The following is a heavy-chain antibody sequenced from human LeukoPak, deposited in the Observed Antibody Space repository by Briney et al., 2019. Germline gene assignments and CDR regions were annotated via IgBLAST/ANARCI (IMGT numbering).Heavy chain of an antibody. CDR1: GYTFTSYY. CDR2: INPSGGST. CDR3: ARNPVTTKYFDY. D-gene: IGHD4-17*01. J-gene: IGHJ4*02. V-gene: IGHV1-46*01. Sequence: ASVKVSCTASGYTFTSYYMHWVRQAPGQGLEWMGIINPSGGSTRYAQKVQGRVTMTRDTSTSTVYMELSSLRSEDTAVYYCARNPVTTKYFDYWGQGTLVTVSS.